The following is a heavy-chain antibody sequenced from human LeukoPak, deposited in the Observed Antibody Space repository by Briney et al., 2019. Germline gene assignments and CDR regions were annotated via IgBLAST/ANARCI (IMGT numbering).Heavy chain of an antibody. Sequence: PGGSLRLSCAASGFTFDDYGMSWVRQVPGKGLEWVSGVNWDGRSTVYADSVKGRFTISRDNAKNSLYLQMNSLRVEDTALYYCARVAGSNNWYFDYWGQGTLVIVSS. CDR1: GFTFDDYG. CDR3: ARVAGSNNWYFDY. J-gene: IGHJ4*02. V-gene: IGHV3-20*04. CDR2: VNWDGRST. D-gene: IGHD1-1*01.